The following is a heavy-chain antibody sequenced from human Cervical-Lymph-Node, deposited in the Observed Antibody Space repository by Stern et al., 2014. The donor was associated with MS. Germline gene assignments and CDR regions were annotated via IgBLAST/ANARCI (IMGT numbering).Heavy chain of an antibody. J-gene: IGHJ5*02. CDR3: ARSYNWSPFDP. CDR2: IDWCNTE. D-gene: IGHD1-1*01. CDR1: GFSLSTSGMR. V-gene: IGHV2-70*04. Sequence: QITLKESGPAMVKPTQTLTLTCTFSGFSLSTSGMRVSWIRQPQGKALEWLARIDWCNTEFYSPSLKTRLTISKDTSRNQVVLVMTNMDPTDTATYFCARSYNWSPFDPWGQGTLVTVSS.